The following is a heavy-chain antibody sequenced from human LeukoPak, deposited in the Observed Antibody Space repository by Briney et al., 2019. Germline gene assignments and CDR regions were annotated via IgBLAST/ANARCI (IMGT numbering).Heavy chain of an antibody. J-gene: IGHJ4*02. CDR1: AFTFSNAW. V-gene: IGHV3-15*01. D-gene: IGHD4-11*01. CDR3: AKDGPTVTTRGYFDY. CDR2: IKSKTDGGTT. Sequence: PGGSLRLSCAASAFTFSNAWMSWVRQAPGKGLEWVGRIKSKTDGGTTDYAAPVKGRFTISRDDSKNTLYLQMNSLRAEDTAVYYCAKDGPTVTTRGYFDYWGQGTLVTVSS.